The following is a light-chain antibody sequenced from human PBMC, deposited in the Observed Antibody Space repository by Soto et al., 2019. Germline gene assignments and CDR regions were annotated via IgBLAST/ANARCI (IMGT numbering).Light chain of an antibody. CDR3: CSYAGRYTYV. Sequence: QSALTQPRSVSGSPGQSVTISFTGDSSDVGGYNYVSWYQQHPGKAPKLMIYDDSKRPSGVPDRFSGSKSGNTAYLTISGLQTEDEADYYCCSYAGRYTYVFGTGTQLTVL. CDR1: SSDVGGYNY. V-gene: IGLV2-11*01. CDR2: DDS. J-gene: IGLJ1*01.